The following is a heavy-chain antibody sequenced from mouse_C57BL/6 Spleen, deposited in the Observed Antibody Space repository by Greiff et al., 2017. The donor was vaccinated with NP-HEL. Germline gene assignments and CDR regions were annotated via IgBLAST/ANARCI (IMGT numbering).Heavy chain of an antibody. D-gene: IGHD4-1*01. CDR3: ARELGHYAMDY. J-gene: IGHJ4*01. V-gene: IGHV2-6-7*01. CDR1: GFSLTGYG. Sequence: VKLQQSGPGLVAPSQSLSITCTVSGFSLTGYGVNWVRQPPGKGLEWLGMIWGDGSTDYNSALKSRLSISKDDSKSQVFLKMNSLQTDDTARYYCARELGHYAMDYWGQGTSVTVSS. CDR2: IWGDGST.